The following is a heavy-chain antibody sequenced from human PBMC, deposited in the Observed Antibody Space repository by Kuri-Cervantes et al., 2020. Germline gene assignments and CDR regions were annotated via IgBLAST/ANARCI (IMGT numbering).Heavy chain of an antibody. Sequence: SVKVSCKASGYTFTSYGISWVRQAPGQGLEWMGGIIPIFGTANYAQKFQGRVTITTDESTSTAYMELSSLRSEDTAVYYCARGGIVGATYPRLYFDYWGQGTLVTVSS. D-gene: IGHD1-26*01. J-gene: IGHJ4*02. CDR1: GYTFTSYG. CDR3: ARGGIVGATYPRLYFDY. V-gene: IGHV1-69*05. CDR2: IIPIFGTA.